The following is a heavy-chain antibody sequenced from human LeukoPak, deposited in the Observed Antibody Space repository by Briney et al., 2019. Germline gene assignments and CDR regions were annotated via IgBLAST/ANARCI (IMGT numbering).Heavy chain of an antibody. CDR2: IYPGDSDT. D-gene: IGHD6-6*01. J-gene: IGHJ4*02. CDR1: GYSSTSYW. Sequence: GESLKISCKGSGYSSTSYWIGWVRQMPGKGLEWMGIIYPGDSDTRYSPSFQGQVTISADKSISTAYLQWSSLKASDTAMYYCARTLSSIAARPGTMEYWGQGTLVTVPS. V-gene: IGHV5-51*01. CDR3: ARTLSSIAARPGTMEY.